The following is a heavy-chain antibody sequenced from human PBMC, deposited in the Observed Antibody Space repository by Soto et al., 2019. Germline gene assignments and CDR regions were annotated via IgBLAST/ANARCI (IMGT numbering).Heavy chain of an antibody. CDR2: IDWDDDK. CDR3: ARILEVRAATYSDS. Sequence: SGPTLVNPTQTLTLTCTFSGFSLTTTGMRVGWIRQPPGKALECLARIDWDDDKFYSTSLRTRLTISKDTSKNQVVLTMTNMDPVDTGMYYCARILEVRAATYSDSWGQGTMVTVSS. D-gene: IGHD2-15*01. V-gene: IGHV2-70*04. CDR1: GFSLTTTGMR. J-gene: IGHJ4*02.